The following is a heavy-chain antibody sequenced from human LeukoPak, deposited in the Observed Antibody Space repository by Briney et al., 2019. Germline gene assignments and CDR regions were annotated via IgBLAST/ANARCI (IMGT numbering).Heavy chain of an antibody. CDR1: GYTFTGYY. V-gene: IGHV1-2*02. CDR3: ASPTDSSGYYFFGLAFDI. D-gene: IGHD3-22*01. J-gene: IGHJ3*02. Sequence: ASVKVSCKASGYTFTGYYMHWVRQAPGQGLEWMGWINPNSGGTNYAQKFQGRVTMTRDTSISTAYMELSRLRSDDTAVYYCASPTDSSGYYFFGLAFDIWGQGTMVTVSS. CDR2: INPNSGGT.